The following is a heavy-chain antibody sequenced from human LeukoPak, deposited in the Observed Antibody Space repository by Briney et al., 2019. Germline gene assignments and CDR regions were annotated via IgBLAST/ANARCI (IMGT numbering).Heavy chain of an antibody. CDR2: MFTSGDT. D-gene: IGHD3-10*01. CDR1: GGSIDAYY. CDR3: ARHGSYCFDS. J-gene: IGHJ4*02. V-gene: IGHV4-4*07. Sequence: SETLSLTCTVSGGSIDAYYWTWIRQPGDKRLEWLGRMFTSGDTYYNPSLRGRLTISLDTAKNQIFLKLTSVTAADTAVYYCARHGSYCFDSWGQGTLVTASS.